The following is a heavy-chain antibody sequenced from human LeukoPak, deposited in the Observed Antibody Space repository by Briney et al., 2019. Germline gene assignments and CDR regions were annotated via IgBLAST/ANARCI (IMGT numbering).Heavy chain of an antibody. CDR3: ARDLDDYGDYSYFDY. CDR1: GFTFSSYG. J-gene: IGHJ4*02. D-gene: IGHD4-17*01. Sequence: GRSLRLSCAASGFTFSSYGMHWVRQAPGKGLEWVAVIWYDGSNKYYADSVKGRFTISRDNSKNTLFLQMNSLRAEDTAVYYCARDLDDYGDYSYFDYWGRGTIVTVSS. V-gene: IGHV3-33*01. CDR2: IWYDGSNK.